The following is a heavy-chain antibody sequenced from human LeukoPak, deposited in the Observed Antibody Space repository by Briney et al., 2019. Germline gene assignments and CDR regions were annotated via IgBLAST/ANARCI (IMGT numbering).Heavy chain of an antibody. CDR3: ARSGYSGYEGDY. CDR2: IFPADSDT. J-gene: IGHJ4*02. Sequence: GESLKISCKGSGYSFTNYWIGWVRQMPGKGLEWMGIIFPADSDTRYSPSFQGQVIISADKFISTAYLQWSSLKASDTAMYYCARSGYSGYEGDYWGQGTLVTVSS. V-gene: IGHV5-51*01. CDR1: GYSFTNYW. D-gene: IGHD5-12*01.